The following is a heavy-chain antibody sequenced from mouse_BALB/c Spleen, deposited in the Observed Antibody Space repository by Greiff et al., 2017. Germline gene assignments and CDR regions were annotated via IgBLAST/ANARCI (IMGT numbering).Heavy chain of an antibody. D-gene: IGHD2-14*01. CDR3: ASEVRQDYFDY. V-gene: IGHV1S137*01. CDR1: GYTFTDYA. J-gene: IGHJ2*01. CDR2: ISTYYGDA. Sequence: QVQLKESGAELVRPGVSVKISCKGSGYTFTDYAMHWVKQSHAKSLEWIGVISTYYGDASYNQKFKGKATMTVDKSSSTAYMELARLTSEDSAIYYCASEVRQDYFDYWGQGTTLTVAS.